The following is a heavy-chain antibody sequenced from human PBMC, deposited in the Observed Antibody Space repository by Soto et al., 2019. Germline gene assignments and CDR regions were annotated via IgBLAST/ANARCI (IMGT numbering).Heavy chain of an antibody. Sequence: EVQLVQSGAEVKKPGESLKMSCKGSGYSFSDYWIAWVRQMPGNGLEWMGIIYPGDSDTRYSPSCQGQVTISVDKSIDTAYLQWSSLKASDTAIYYCARREYFYDGSGYYRDVLDIWGQGTMVTVSS. V-gene: IGHV5-51*01. D-gene: IGHD3-22*01. J-gene: IGHJ3*02. CDR1: GYSFSDYW. CDR2: IYPGDSDT. CDR3: ARREYFYDGSGYYRDVLDI.